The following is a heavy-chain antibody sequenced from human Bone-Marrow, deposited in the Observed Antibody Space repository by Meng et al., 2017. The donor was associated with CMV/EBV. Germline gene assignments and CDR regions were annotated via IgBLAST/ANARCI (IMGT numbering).Heavy chain of an antibody. D-gene: IGHD3-22*01. Sequence: ASVKVSCKASGNTFSGYDINWVRQATGQGLEWMGWMNFNSANTGYAQKFQGRVFMTRNTSTSTAYMELSSLRSEDTAVYYCARDFYYFESSGGRDYYHYGMDVWGQGTTVTVSS. V-gene: IGHV1-8*01. J-gene: IGHJ6*02. CDR3: ARDFYYFESSGGRDYYHYGMDV. CDR1: GNTFSGYD. CDR2: MNFNSANT.